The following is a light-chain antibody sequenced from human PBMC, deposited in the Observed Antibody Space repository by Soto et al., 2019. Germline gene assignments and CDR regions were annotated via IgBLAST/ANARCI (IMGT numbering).Light chain of an antibody. CDR1: QSVSSN. CDR3: QQYNNWPPIT. J-gene: IGKJ5*01. Sequence: ETVMTQSPATLSVSPGESATLSCRASQSVSSNLAWFQQKPGQAPRLLIYGTSTRATGIPARFSGSGSGTEFTLTISNLQSEDFAVYYCQQYNNWPPITFGQGTRLEIK. CDR2: GTS. V-gene: IGKV3-15*01.